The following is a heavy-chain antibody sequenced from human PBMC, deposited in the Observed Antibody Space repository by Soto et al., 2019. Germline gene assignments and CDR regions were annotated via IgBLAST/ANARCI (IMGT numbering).Heavy chain of an antibody. V-gene: IGHV3-33*01. CDR2: IWFDGSNK. CDR1: GFTFSSYG. J-gene: IGHJ4*02. CDR3: ATTGPY. Sequence: QVQLVESGGGVVQPGRSLRLSCAASGFTFSSYGMHWVRQAPGKGLEWVAGIWFDGSNKFYADSVKGRFTISRDNSKNTVSLQMNSLRDDDSAAYYCATTGPYWGQGTLVTVSS.